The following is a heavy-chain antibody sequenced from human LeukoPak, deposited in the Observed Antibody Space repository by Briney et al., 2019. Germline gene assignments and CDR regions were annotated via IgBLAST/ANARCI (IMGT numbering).Heavy chain of an antibody. CDR2: IYYSGST. CDR1: GGSISSSSYY. J-gene: IGHJ6*03. Sequence: SETLSRTCTVSGGSISSSSYYWGWIRQPPGKGLEWIGSIYYSGSTYYNPSLKSRVTISVDTSKNQFSLKLGSVTAADTAVYYCARQASYCSSTSCYSGRNYYYYYYMDVWGKGTTVTVSS. CDR3: ARQASYCSSTSCYSGRNYYYYYYMDV. D-gene: IGHD2-2*01. V-gene: IGHV4-39*01.